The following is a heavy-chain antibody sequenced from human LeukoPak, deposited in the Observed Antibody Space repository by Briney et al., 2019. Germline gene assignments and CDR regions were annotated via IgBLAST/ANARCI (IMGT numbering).Heavy chain of an antibody. CDR2: IYHSGST. Sequence: SETLSLTCAVSGYSISSGYYWGWIRQPPGKGLEWIGSIYHSGSTYYNPSLKSRVTISVDTSKNQFSLKLSSVTAADTAVYYCATPHYDSSGYYNYWGQGTLVTVSS. CDR3: ATPHYDSSGYYNY. CDR1: GYSISSGYY. D-gene: IGHD3-22*01. J-gene: IGHJ4*02. V-gene: IGHV4-38-2*01.